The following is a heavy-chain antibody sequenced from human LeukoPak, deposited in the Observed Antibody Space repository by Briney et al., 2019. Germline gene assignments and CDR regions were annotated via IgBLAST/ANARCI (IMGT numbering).Heavy chain of an antibody. CDR2: IKSKTDGGTT. CDR3: TREGSGWYPIHY. D-gene: IGHD6-19*01. J-gene: IGHJ4*02. V-gene: IGHV3-15*07. CDR1: GFTFSNAW. Sequence: GGSLRLSCAASGFTFSNAWMNWVRQAPGKGLEWVGRIKSKTDGGTTDYAAPGKGRFTISRDDSKNTLYLQMNSLKTEDTAVYYCTREGSGWYPIHYWGQGTLVTVSS.